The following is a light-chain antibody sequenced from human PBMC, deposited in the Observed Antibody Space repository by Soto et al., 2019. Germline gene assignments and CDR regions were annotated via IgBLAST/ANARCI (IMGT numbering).Light chain of an antibody. CDR1: QIVPGRY. V-gene: IGKV3-20*01. Sequence: IVLTQSPGTLSLSPGDRATLSCRASQIVPGRYLAWYHQKPGQAPRLLIYAASTRAAGIPDRFSGSGSGTDYTLTISRRQRPDFVVPYYQLYGAAPRTFGQGTNVETK. CDR3: QLYGAAPRT. CDR2: AAS. J-gene: IGKJ1*01.